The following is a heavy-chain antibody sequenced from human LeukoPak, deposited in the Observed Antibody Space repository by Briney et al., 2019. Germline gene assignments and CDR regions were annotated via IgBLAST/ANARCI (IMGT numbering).Heavy chain of an antibody. J-gene: IGHJ4*02. V-gene: IGHV3-21*01. D-gene: IGHD6-6*01. CDR3: ARDAYSSSSNDY. Sequence: GGSLRLSCAASGFTFSSYSMNWVRQAPGKGLEWVSSISSSSSYTYYADSVKGRFTISRDNAKSSLYLQMSSLRVEDTAVYYCARDAYSSSSNDYWGQGTLVTVSS. CDR2: ISSSSSYT. CDR1: GFTFSSYS.